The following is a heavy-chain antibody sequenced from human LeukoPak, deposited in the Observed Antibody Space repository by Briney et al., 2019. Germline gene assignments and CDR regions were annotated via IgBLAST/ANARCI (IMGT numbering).Heavy chain of an antibody. Sequence: SETLSLICTVSGGSISSSSYYWGWIRQPPGKGLEWIGSIYYSGSTYYNPSLKSRVTISVDTSKNQFSLKLSSVTAADTAVYYCARHGLRYCSSTSCYPLNWFDPWGQGTLVTVSS. CDR3: ARHGLRYCSSTSCYPLNWFDP. CDR1: GGSISSSSYY. D-gene: IGHD2-2*01. V-gene: IGHV4-39*01. J-gene: IGHJ5*02. CDR2: IYYSGST.